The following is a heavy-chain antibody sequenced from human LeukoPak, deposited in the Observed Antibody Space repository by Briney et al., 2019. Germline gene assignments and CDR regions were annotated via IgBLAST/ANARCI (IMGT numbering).Heavy chain of an antibody. Sequence: SVKVSCKASGGTFSSYAISWVRQAPGQGLEWMGGIIPIFGSANYAQKFQGRVTITADKSTSTAYMELSSLRSEDTAVYYCARGKYQLLIAYQQGYYMDVWGKGTTVTVSS. J-gene: IGHJ6*03. CDR1: GGTFSSYA. D-gene: IGHD2-2*01. CDR3: ARGKYQLLIAYQQGYYMDV. CDR2: IIPIFGSA. V-gene: IGHV1-69*06.